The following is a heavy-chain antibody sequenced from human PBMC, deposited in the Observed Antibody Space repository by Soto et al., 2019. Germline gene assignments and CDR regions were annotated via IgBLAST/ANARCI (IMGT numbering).Heavy chain of an antibody. D-gene: IGHD3-3*01. V-gene: IGHV1-8*01. CDR2: MNPNSGNT. J-gene: IGHJ5*02. CDR3: ARGLEWSWSLDP. Sequence: ASVKVSCKASGYTFTSYDINWVRQATGQGLEWMGWMNPNSGNTGYAQKFQGRVTMARNTSISTAYMELSSLRSEDTAMYYCARGLEWSWSLDPWGQGTLVTVSS. CDR1: GYTFTSYD.